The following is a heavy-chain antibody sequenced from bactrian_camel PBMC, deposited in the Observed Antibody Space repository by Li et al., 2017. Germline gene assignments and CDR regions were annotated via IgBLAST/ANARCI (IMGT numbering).Heavy chain of an antibody. D-gene: IGHD5*01. V-gene: IGHV3S40*01. CDR3: AADRGRKFQGCNLRSSSFAV. CDR1: GYTYIRA. J-gene: IGHJ4*01. Sequence: VQLVESGGGSAQAGGSLRLSCTASGYTYIRAWFRQAPGKEREGVAAIHVGNPRTYYTDIAKGRFTISQDNARNTVYLQMNNLLLDDTAMYYCAADRGRKFQGCNLRSSSFAVWGRGTQVTVS. CDR2: IHVGNPRT.